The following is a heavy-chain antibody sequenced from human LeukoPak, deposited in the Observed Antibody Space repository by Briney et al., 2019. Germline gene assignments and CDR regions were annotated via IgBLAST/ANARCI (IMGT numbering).Heavy chain of an antibody. V-gene: IGHV3-30*18. D-gene: IGHD4-23*01. Sequence: GGSLRLSCAASGFTFSSYGMHWVRQAPGKGLEWVAVISYDGSNKYYADSVKGRFTISRDNSKNTLYLQMNSLRAEDTAVYYCAKDYFTTTVVTPNDWGQGTLVTVSS. CDR2: ISYDGSNK. CDR3: AKDYFTTTVVTPND. J-gene: IGHJ4*02. CDR1: GFTFSSYG.